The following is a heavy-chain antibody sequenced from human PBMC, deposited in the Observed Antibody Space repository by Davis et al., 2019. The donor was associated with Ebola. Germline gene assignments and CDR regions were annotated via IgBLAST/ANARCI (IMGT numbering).Heavy chain of an antibody. J-gene: IGHJ5*01. Sequence: ASVQVSCKASSYTFTSYGISWVRQAPGQGLEWMGWISAYNGNTNYAQKLQGRVTMTTDTSRSTAYMELRSLRSDEKAVYYCAREAGATTRTYDSWGQGTLVTVSS. CDR3: AREAGATTRTYDS. D-gene: IGHD1-26*01. CDR1: SYTFTSYG. V-gene: IGHV1-18*01. CDR2: ISAYNGNT.